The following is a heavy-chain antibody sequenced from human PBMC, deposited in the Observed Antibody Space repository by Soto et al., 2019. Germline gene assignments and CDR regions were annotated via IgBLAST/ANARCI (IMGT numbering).Heavy chain of an antibody. CDR1: GFTFPNFA. J-gene: IGHJ4*02. V-gene: IGHV3-30*18. CDR2: ISSDGNRR. Sequence: QVYLVESGGGVVQPGRSLRLSCAVSGFTFPNFAMHWVRQAPGKGLEWVALISSDGNRRYYADSVKGRFTISRDNSKNTLYLQMYGLTTEDTAVCYCAKDHYVSRSGSVSPYYFDYWGQGTLVTVSS. D-gene: IGHD3-10*01. CDR3: AKDHYVSRSGSVSPYYFDY.